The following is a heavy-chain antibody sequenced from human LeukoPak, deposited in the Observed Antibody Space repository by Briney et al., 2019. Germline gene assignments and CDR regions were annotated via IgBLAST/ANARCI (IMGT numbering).Heavy chain of an antibody. D-gene: IGHD3-10*01. Sequence: SGGSLRLSCAASGFTFSSYAMTWVRQAPGKGLEWVSAISGSGGSTYYAASVKGLFTISRDNSKNTLYLQMNSLRAEDTAVYYCAKDLLTMVRGVNLFDYWGQGTLVTVSS. V-gene: IGHV3-23*01. CDR3: AKDLLTMVRGVNLFDY. CDR2: ISGSGGST. CDR1: GFTFSSYA. J-gene: IGHJ4*02.